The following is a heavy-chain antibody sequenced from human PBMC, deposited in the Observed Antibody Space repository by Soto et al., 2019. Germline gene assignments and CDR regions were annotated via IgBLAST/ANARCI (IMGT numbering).Heavy chain of an antibody. Sequence: QVQLVESGGGVVQPGRSLRLSCAASGFTFSHYAMHWVRQAPGKGLEWVALMSYDGSNEYYADSVKGRFTISRDNSKNTLYLQMNSRRAEDTAVYYCAKDGSQNFDYWGQGTLVTVSS. J-gene: IGHJ4*02. CDR1: GFTFSHYA. V-gene: IGHV3-30*18. D-gene: IGHD1-26*01. CDR3: AKDGSQNFDY. CDR2: MSYDGSNE.